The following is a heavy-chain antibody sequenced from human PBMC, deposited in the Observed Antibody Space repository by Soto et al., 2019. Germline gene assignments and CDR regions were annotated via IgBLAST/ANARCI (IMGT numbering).Heavy chain of an antibody. CDR1: GDTFNFHS. J-gene: IGHJ4*02. CDR3: ATSYGSGYRAFDY. CDR2: VNPILSMS. D-gene: IGHD3-10*01. V-gene: IGHV1-69*04. Sequence: QVQLVQSGAEVKRPGSSVKVSCKASGDTFNFHSINWVRQAPGLGLEWMGRVNPILSMSNFAQRFQGRVTMTADKSTSTAYMELSGLRSEDTGIYYCATSYGSGYRAFDYWGQGALVTVSS.